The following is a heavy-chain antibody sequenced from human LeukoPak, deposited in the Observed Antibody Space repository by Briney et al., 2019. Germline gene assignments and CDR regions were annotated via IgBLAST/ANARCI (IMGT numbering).Heavy chain of an antibody. D-gene: IGHD5-12*01. CDR1: GFTFSSYA. V-gene: IGHV3-23*01. Sequence: PGGSLRLSCAASGFTFSSYAMSWVRQAPGKGLEWVSAISGSGGSTYYADSVKGRFTISRDNSKNTLYLQMNSLRAEDTAVYYCARNPPHSGYDWDYYYCMDVWGPESTVTVSS. CDR3: ARNPPHSGYDWDYYYCMDV. J-gene: IGHJ6*02. CDR2: ISGSGGST.